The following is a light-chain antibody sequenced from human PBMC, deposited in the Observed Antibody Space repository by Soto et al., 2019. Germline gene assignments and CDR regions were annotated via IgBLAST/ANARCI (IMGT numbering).Light chain of an antibody. V-gene: IGKV3-20*01. CDR3: QQYGSSPRT. J-gene: IGKJ1*01. CDR1: QSVSTN. Sequence: VMTQSPATLSVSPGERATLSCRASQSVSTNLAWYQQRPGQAPRLLIYGASSRATGIPDRFSGSGSGTDLTITISRLEPEDFEVYYCQQYGSSPRTFGQGTKVDIK. CDR2: GAS.